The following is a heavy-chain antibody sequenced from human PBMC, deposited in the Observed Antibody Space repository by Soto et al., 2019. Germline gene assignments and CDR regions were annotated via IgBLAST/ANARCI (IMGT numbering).Heavy chain of an antibody. CDR3: AREYCSGGSCRPPGY. D-gene: IGHD2-15*01. CDR1: GFTFSSYS. J-gene: IGHJ4*02. CDR2: ISSSSTYM. Sequence: PGGSLRLCCAASGFTFSSYSMNWVRQAPGKGLEWVSSISSSSTYMYYADSVKGRFTISRDNAENSLYLQMNSLRAEDTAVYYCAREYCSGGSCRPPGYWGQGTLVTVSS. V-gene: IGHV3-21*01.